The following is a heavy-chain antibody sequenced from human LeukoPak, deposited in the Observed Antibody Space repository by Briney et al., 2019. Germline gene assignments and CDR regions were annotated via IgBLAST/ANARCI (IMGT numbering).Heavy chain of an antibody. Sequence: GGSLRLSCAASGFTFSSYWMNWVRQAPGKGLVWVSRIASDGSSTTYADSVKGRFTISRDNSKNTLYLQMNSLSAEDTAIYYCARGLGSSTSRHTFDIWGQGTMVTVSS. CDR1: GFTFSSYW. V-gene: IGHV3-74*01. CDR2: IASDGSST. CDR3: ARGLGSSTSRHTFDI. D-gene: IGHD2-2*01. J-gene: IGHJ3*02.